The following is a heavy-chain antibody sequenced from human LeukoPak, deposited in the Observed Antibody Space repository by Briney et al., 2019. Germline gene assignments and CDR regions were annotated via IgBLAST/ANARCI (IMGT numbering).Heavy chain of an antibody. CDR2: ISYDRSNK. CDR1: GFTLSSYA. D-gene: IGHD1-1*01. V-gene: IGHV3-30*04. J-gene: IGHJ4*02. Sequence: TGGSLRLSCAASGFTLSSYAMHWVRQAPGKGLEWVAVISYDRSNKYYADSVKGRFTISRDNSKNTLYLQMNSLRAEDTAVYYCAAVYGTTGTSDYWGQGTLVTVSS. CDR3: AAVYGTTGTSDY.